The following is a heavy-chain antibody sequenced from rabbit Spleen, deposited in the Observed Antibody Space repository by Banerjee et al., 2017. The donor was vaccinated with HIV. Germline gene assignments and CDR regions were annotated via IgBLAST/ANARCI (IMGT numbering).Heavy chain of an antibody. J-gene: IGHJ6*01. Sequence: QSLEESGGDLVKPGASLTLTCTASGFSFSSYGISWVRQAPGKGLEWIAYIVTNSYYANWPKGRFTISKTSSTTVTLQMTSLAAADTATYFCARDTGSSFSTYGMDLWGPGTLVTVS. V-gene: IGHV1S40*01. CDR1: GFSFSSYG. CDR2: IVTNS. CDR3: ARDTGSSFSTYGMDL. D-gene: IGHD8-1*01.